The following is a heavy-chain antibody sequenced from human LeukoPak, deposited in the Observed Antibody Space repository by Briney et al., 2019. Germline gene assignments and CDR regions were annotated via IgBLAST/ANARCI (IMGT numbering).Heavy chain of an antibody. J-gene: IGHJ4*02. V-gene: IGHV4-59*08. CDR1: GGSISSYY. Sequence: PSETLSLTCTVSGGSISSYYWSWIRQPPGKGLEWIGYIYYSGSTNYNPSLKSRVTISVDTSKNQFSLKLSSVTAADTAVYYCASGYSYGGGVDYWGQGTLVTVSS. D-gene: IGHD5-18*01. CDR2: IYYSGST. CDR3: ASGYSYGGGVDY.